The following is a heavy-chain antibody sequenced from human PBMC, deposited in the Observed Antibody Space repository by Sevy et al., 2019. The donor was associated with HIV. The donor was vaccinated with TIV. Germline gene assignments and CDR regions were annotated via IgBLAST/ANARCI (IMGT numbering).Heavy chain of an antibody. Sequence: GGSLRLSCAASGFTFSRYGMHWVRQAPGKGLEWVTVISHDGRNEHYADSVKGRFAISRDTSKSMLYLQMNSLRGDDMAVYYCVKDFGWMAAPENWGQGTLVTVSS. CDR2: ISHDGRNE. V-gene: IGHV3-30*18. J-gene: IGHJ4*02. CDR3: VKDFGWMAAPEN. CDR1: GFTFSRYG. D-gene: IGHD2-2*03.